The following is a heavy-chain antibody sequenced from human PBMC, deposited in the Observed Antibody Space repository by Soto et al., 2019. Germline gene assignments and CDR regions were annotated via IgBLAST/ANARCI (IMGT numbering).Heavy chain of an antibody. V-gene: IGHV3-13*01. CDR3: ARGWLATGGSLSYMDV. CDR2: IGTAGDT. D-gene: IGHD6-13*01. J-gene: IGHJ6*03. Sequence: GGSLRLSCGASGFTIRCYDMHWVRQATGKGLELVSGIGTAGDTYYQGSVKGRFTISRENAKNSLYLQMNNLRAGDTALYYCARGWLATGGSLSYMDVWGKGTTVTVSS. CDR1: GFTIRCYD.